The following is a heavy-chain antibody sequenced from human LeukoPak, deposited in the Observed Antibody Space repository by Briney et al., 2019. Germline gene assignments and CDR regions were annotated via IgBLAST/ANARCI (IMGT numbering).Heavy chain of an antibody. J-gene: IGHJ6*02. CDR3: VRATSAYNSGHMDV. D-gene: IGHD5-24*01. V-gene: IGHV4-30-2*01. CDR1: GAPISSGGYS. Sequence: SQTLSLTCAVSGAPISSGGYSWNWVRQTPGKGLEWIGYTYHSGSPRYNPSLESRVTISADRSKNQFPLSLTSVTAADTATYYCVRATSAYNSGHMDVWGQGTTVTVSS. CDR2: TYHSGSP.